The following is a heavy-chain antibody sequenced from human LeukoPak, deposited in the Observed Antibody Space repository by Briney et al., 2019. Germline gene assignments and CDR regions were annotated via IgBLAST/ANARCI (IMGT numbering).Heavy chain of an antibody. CDR1: GGSFSGYH. J-gene: IGHJ4*02. CDR2: INHSGST. D-gene: IGHD3-22*01. Sequence: KPSETLSLTCALYGGSFSGYHWSWIRQPPGKGLEWIGEINHSGSTNYNPSLKSRVTISVDTSKNQFSLKLSSVTAADTAVYYCARVTDSSGYYDYWGQGTLVTVSS. V-gene: IGHV4-34*01. CDR3: ARVTDSSGYYDY.